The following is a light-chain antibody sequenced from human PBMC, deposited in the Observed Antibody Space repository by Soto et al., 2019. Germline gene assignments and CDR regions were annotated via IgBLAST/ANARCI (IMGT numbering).Light chain of an antibody. V-gene: IGKV1-5*03. J-gene: IGKJ2*01. CDR1: QSISSW. CDR2: KAS. CDR3: QQYNSYPYT. Sequence: DIQMTQSPSTLSASVGDRVTITCRASQSISSWLAWYQQKPGKAPKLLIYKASSLESGVPSRFSGNGSGTEFTLTISSLQPDDLTTHYCQQYNSYPYTFRQGTNPEIK.